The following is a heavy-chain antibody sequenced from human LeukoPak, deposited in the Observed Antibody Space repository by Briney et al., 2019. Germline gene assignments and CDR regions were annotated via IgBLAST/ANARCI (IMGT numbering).Heavy chain of an antibody. J-gene: IGHJ4*02. CDR2: ISYDGSNK. D-gene: IGHD6-19*01. V-gene: IGHV3-30*18. Sequence: GGSLRLSCAASGFTFSRYSMHWVRQAPGKGLEWVAVISYDGSNKYYADSVKGRFTISRDNSKNTLYLQMNSLRAEDTAVYYCAKARRDSSVDYWGQGTLVTVSS. CDR1: GFTFSRYS. CDR3: AKARRDSSVDY.